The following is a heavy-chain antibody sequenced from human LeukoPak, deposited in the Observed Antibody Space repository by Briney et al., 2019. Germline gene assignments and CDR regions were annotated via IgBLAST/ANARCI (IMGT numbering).Heavy chain of an antibody. CDR2: IYDDNT. CDR3: AARKVRGVWFYLDY. V-gene: IGHV3-23*01. D-gene: IGHD3-10*01. J-gene: IGHJ4*02. CDR1: GFTGSAFA. Sequence: GGSLRLSCAASGFTGSAFAMAWVRQAPGKGLEWVSTIYDDNTYYADSVKGRFAISTDNSKNTLYLQMNSLRVEDTAVYFCAARKVRGVWFYLDYWGQGTLVTVSS.